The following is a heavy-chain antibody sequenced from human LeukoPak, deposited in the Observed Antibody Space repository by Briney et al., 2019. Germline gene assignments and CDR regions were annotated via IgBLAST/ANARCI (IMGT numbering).Heavy chain of an antibody. CDR1: GGSVSGYY. J-gene: IGHJ1*01. Sequence: SETLSLTCVVYGGSVSGYYWSWIRQPPGKGLEWIGEINHGGSTNYNPSLKSRVTISVDTSKNQLSLKLSSVTAADTAVYYCARRRLGSSWYGSDFQHWGQGTLVTVSS. D-gene: IGHD6-13*01. V-gene: IGHV4-34*01. CDR3: ARRRLGSSWYGSDFQH. CDR2: INHGGST.